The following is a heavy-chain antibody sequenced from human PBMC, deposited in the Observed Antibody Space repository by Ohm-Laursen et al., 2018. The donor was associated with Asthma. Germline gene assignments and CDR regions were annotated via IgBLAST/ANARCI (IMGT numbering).Heavy chain of an antibody. J-gene: IGHJ4*02. D-gene: IGHD5-24*01. CDR3: ARGNLEGLQ. V-gene: IGHV3-74*01. CDR2: IFPDGRRT. Sequence: GSLRLSCAASGFAFSTYGMHWVRQGPGEGLVRISHIFPDGRRTNYADSVKGRFTISRDDAKNTLYLQMNSLRADDTAVYYCARGNLEGLQWGQGTLVTVSS. CDR1: GFAFSTYG.